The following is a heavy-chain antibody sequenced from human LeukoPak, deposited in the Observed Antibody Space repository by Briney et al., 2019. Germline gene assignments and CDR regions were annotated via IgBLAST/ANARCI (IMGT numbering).Heavy chain of an antibody. CDR1: GFIFSDYY. CDR3: AGAYGTMTRNWFDP. J-gene: IGHJ5*02. CDR2: ISTRGSFI. Sequence: GGSLRLSCAASGFIFSDYYMSWIRQAPGKGLEWVSYISTRGSFIYYADSVKGRFTISRDNAKNSLYLQMNSLRAEDTAVYYCAGAYGTMTRNWFDPWGQGTLVTVSS. D-gene: IGHD2-21*02. V-gene: IGHV3-11*04.